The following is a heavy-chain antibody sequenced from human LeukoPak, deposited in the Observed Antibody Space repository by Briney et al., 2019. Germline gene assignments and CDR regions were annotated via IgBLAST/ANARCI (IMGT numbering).Heavy chain of an antibody. CDR3: ARAFTVTPFDY. CDR1: GFTFSSYS. D-gene: IGHD4-17*01. J-gene: IGHJ4*02. CDR2: ISSSSSYI. V-gene: IGHV3-21*01. Sequence: GGSLRLSCAASGFTFSSYSMNWVRQAPGKGLEWVSSISSSSSYIYYADSVKGRFTISRDNAKNSLYLQMNSLRAEDTAVYYCARAFTVTPFDYWGQGTLVTVSS.